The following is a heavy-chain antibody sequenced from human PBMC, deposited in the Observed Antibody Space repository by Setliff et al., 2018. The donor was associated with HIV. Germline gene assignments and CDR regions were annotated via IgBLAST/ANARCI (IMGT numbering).Heavy chain of an antibody. CDR2: IYHSGST. V-gene: IGHV4-30-2*01. J-gene: IGHJ4*02. CDR3: ARYSTLTTNFDY. CDR1: GGSISSVFYS. Sequence: SETLSLTCAVSGGSISSVFYSWSWIRQPPGKGLEWIGYIYHSGSTYYNPSLESRLTISVDTSRNQFSLRLSSVTAADTAVYYCARYSTLTTNFDYWGQGTLVTVSS. D-gene: IGHD4-17*01.